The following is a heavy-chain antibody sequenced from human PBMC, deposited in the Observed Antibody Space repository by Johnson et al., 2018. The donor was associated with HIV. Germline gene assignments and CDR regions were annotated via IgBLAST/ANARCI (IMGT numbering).Heavy chain of an antibody. Sequence: QMQLVESGGGVVQPGRSLRLSCAASGFTFSSYAMHWVRQAPGKGLEWVPVISYDGSNKYYADSVNGRFHISRDSSKDTLYVQMNSLRGEATAVYYGARDPDPFREYHGDAFDIWGQGTVVTVSS. CDR2: ISYDGSNK. V-gene: IGHV3-30*04. CDR1: GFTFSSYA. J-gene: IGHJ3*02. D-gene: IGHD3-10*01. CDR3: ARDPDPFREYHGDAFDI.